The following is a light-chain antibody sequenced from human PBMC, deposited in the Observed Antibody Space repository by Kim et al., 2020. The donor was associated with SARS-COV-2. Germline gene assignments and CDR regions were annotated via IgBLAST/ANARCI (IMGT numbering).Light chain of an antibody. CDR1: QGISNN. CDR3: QKYNSAPWT. V-gene: IGKV1-27*01. CDR2: AAS. J-gene: IGKJ1*01. Sequence: DIQITQSPSSLSASVGDRVTITCRASQGISNNLAWYQHKPGKVPTLLIFAASTLQSGVPSRFSGSGSGTDFTLTISSLQPEDFATYYCQKYNSAPWTFGQGTKVDIK.